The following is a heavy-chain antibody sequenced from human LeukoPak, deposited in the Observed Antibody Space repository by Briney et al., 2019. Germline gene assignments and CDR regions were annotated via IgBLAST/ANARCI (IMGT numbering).Heavy chain of an antibody. CDR3: AKDRKVFWSGYYPRDFDY. CDR2: ISSGSGFT. Sequence: PGGSLRLSCAASGFTFSDYYMTWIRQAPGQGLEWLSYISSGSGFTKYADSVKGRFTISRDNAKNSLYLQMNSLRAEDTAVYYCAKDRKVFWSGYYPRDFDYWGQGTLVTVSS. CDR1: GFTFSDYY. J-gene: IGHJ4*02. D-gene: IGHD3-3*01. V-gene: IGHV3-11*06.